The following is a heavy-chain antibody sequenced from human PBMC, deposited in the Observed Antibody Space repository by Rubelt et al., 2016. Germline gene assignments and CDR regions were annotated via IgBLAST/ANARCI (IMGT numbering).Heavy chain of an antibody. CDR1: GGSFSGYY. CDR3: ARGKEGLGVTMMDY. V-gene: IGHV4-34*01. Sequence: QVQPQQWGAGLLKPSETLSLTCAVYGGSFSGYYWSWIRQPPGKGLEWIGEINHSGGTNYNPSLKSRVTISVDTSKNQFSLELSSVTAADTAVYYCARGKEGLGVTMMDYWGQGTLVTVSS. D-gene: IGHD3-22*01. CDR2: INHSGGT. J-gene: IGHJ4*02.